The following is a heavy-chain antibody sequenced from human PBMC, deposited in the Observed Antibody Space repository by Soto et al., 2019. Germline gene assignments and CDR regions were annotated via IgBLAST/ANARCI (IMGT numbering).Heavy chain of an antibody. CDR1: GYSFTSYW. CDR3: ARHWVMGDNISFDY. D-gene: IGHD1-26*01. CDR2: IDPSDSYT. Sequence: GESLKISCKVSGYSFTSYWISWLRQMPGKVLEWMGRIDPSDSYTNYSPSFQGHVTISADKSISTAYLQWSSLKASDTAMYYCARHWVMGDNISFDYWGQGTLVTVSS. V-gene: IGHV5-10-1*01. J-gene: IGHJ4*02.